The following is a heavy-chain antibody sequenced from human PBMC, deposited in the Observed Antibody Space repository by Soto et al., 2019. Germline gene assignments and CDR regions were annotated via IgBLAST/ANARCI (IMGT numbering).Heavy chain of an antibody. CDR1: GFTVSSNY. V-gene: IGHV3-53*01. CDR2: IYSGGST. CDR3: AKARTYYCSGGSCYSDY. D-gene: IGHD2-15*01. Sequence: HPGGSLRLSCAASGFTVSSNYMSWVRQAPGKGLEWVSVIYSGGSTYYADSVKGRFTISRDNSKNTLYLQMNSLRAEDTAVYYCAKARTYYCSGGSCYSDYWGQGTLVTVSS. J-gene: IGHJ4*02.